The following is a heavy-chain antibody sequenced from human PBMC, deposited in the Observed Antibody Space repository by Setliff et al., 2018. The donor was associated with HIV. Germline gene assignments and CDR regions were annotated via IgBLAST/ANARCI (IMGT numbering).Heavy chain of an antibody. V-gene: IGHV4-59*01. D-gene: IGHD5-18*01. CDR3: ARTRGYSLYYFDY. CDR2: IYYSGST. Sequence: PSETLSLTCTVSGGSISSYYWSWIRQPPGKGLEWIGYIYYSGSTNYNPSLKSRVTISVDTSKNQFSLKLNSVTAADTAVYYCARTRGYSLYYFDYWGQGTLVTVSS. CDR1: GGSISSYY. J-gene: IGHJ4*02.